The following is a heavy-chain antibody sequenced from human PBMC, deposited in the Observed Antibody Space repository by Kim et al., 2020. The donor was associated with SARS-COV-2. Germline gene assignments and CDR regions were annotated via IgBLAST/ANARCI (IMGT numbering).Heavy chain of an antibody. J-gene: IGHJ5*02. V-gene: IGHV3-23*01. CDR2: ISGSGGST. CDR1: GFTFSSYA. D-gene: IGHD5-12*01. Sequence: GGSLRLSCAASGFTFSSYAMSWVRQAPGKGLEWVSAISGSGGSTYYADSVKGRFTISRDNSKNTLYLQMNSLRAEDTAVYYCAKGGARWLGTRENLWGQGTLVTVSS. CDR3: AKGGARWLGTRENL.